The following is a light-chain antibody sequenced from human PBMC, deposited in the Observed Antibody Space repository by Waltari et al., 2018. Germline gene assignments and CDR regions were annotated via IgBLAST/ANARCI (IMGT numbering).Light chain of an antibody. Sequence: ENVLTQSPATLSLSPGEAATLSCRASQNVGNSLAWYQHKPGQSPRLLLYDAANRASGIPARFSCSGSGTDFTLTISSLEPDDFAVYYCQQRSNWHTFGQGTRLEIK. CDR1: QNVGNS. CDR2: DAA. CDR3: QQRSNWHT. V-gene: IGKV3-11*01. J-gene: IGKJ2*01.